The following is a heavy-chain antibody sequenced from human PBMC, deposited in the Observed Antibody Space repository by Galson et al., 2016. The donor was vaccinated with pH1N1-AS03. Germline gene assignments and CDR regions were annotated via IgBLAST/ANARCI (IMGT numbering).Heavy chain of an antibody. CDR1: GGTFISYV. J-gene: IGHJ4*02. V-gene: IGHV1-69*13. Sequence: SVKVSCKASGGTFISYVISWVRQAPGQGLEWMGEIIPIFGTSNYAQRFQGRVTITADESTRTAYMELSSLRSADTAVCYGARESVDTYDKSLEYWGQGTLVTVSS. CDR3: ARESVDTYDKSLEY. CDR2: IIPIFGTS. D-gene: IGHD3-3*01.